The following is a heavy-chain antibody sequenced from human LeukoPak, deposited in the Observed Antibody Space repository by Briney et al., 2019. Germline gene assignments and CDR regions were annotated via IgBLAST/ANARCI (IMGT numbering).Heavy chain of an antibody. Sequence: AGVSLRLSCAASGFTFSSYWMHWVRQAPGKGLVWVSHINSDASSTGYADSVKGRFTIPRENAKNTLYLQMNSLRAEDTAVYYCASRNTYYYYGIDVWGQGTTVTVSS. D-gene: IGHD1-14*01. CDR3: ASRNTYYYYGIDV. CDR1: GFTFSSYW. V-gene: IGHV3-74*01. J-gene: IGHJ6*02. CDR2: INSDASST.